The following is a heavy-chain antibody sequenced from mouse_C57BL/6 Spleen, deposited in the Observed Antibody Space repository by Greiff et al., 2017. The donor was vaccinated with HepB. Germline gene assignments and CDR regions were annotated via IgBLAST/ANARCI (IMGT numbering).Heavy chain of an antibody. CDR3: ARSYDYERFAY. D-gene: IGHD2-4*01. J-gene: IGHJ3*01. CDR1: GFNIKDYY. CDR2: IDPEDGET. V-gene: IGHV14-2*01. Sequence: EVQLQQSGAELVKPGASVKLSCTASGFNIKDYYMHWVKQRTEQGLEWIGRIDPEDGETTYAPKFQGKATITADTSSNTAYLQLSSLTSEDTAVYYCARSYDYERFAYWGQGTLVTVSA.